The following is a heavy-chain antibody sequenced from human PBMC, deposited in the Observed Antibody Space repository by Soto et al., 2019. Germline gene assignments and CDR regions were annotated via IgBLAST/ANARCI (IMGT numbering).Heavy chain of an antibody. CDR3: AKEEVFDDIVTGNAYYYGMDV. V-gene: IGHV3-30*18. Sequence: QVQLVESGGGVVQPGRSLRLSCAASGFTFSSYGMHWVRQAPGKGLEWVAVISYDGSNKYYADPVKGRFTISRDNSKDPLYLQMNSLRAEDTAVYYCAKEEVFDDIVTGNAYYYGMDVWGQGTTVTVSS. CDR1: GFTFSSYG. J-gene: IGHJ6*02. CDR2: ISYDGSNK. D-gene: IGHD3-9*01.